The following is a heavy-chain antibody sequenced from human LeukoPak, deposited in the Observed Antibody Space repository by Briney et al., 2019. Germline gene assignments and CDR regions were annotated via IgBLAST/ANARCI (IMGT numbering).Heavy chain of an antibody. V-gene: IGHV4-4*07. Sequence: PSETLSLTCTVSGGSISSYYWSWIRQPAGKGLEWIGRIYISGSTNYNPSLKSRVTMSVDTSKNQFSLKLSSVTAADTAVYYCAREGLSRPFLYYYPGRSGFDYWGQGTLVTVSS. D-gene: IGHD3-10*01. CDR1: GGSISSYY. CDR2: IYISGST. CDR3: AREGLSRPFLYYYPGRSGFDY. J-gene: IGHJ4*02.